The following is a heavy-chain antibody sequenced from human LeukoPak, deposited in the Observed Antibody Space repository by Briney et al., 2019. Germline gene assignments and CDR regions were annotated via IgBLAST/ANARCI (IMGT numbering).Heavy chain of an antibody. J-gene: IGHJ5*02. V-gene: IGHV4-39*06. D-gene: IGHD3-3*01. CDR3: ARDGADFWSGYSAYNWFDP. Sequence: SETLSLTCTVSGGSISSSSYYWGWIRQPPGKGLEWIGSIYYSGSTYYNPSLKSRVTISVDTSKNQLPLKLSSVTAADTAVYYCARDGADFWSGYSAYNWFDPWGQGTLVTVSS. CDR1: GGSISSSSYY. CDR2: IYYSGST.